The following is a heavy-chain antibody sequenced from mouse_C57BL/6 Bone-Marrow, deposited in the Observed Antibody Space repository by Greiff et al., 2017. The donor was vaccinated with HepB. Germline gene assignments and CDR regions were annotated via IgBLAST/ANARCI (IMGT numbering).Heavy chain of an antibody. D-gene: IGHD2-4*01. CDR2: IYPGSGST. CDR1: GYTFTSYW. J-gene: IGHJ3*01. CDR3: ARWNDYDGAWFAY. V-gene: IGHV1-55*01. Sequence: QVQLQQPGAELVKPGASVKMSCKASGYTFTSYWITWVKQRPGQGLEWIGDIYPGSGSTNYNEKFKSKATLTVDTSSSTADMQLSSLTSEDSAVYYCARWNDYDGAWFAYWGQGTLVTVSA.